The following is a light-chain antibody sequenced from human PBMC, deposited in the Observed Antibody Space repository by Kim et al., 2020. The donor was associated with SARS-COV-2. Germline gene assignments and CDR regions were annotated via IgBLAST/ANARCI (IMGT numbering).Light chain of an antibody. V-gene: IGLV6-57*04. J-gene: IGLJ3*02. Sequence: NFMLTQPHSVSESPGKTVTISCTRSSGSIASNYVQWYQQRPGSAPTTVIYEDNQRPSGVPDRFSGSIDSSSNSASLTISGLKTEDEADYYCQSYDSSKSNWVFGGGTHLTVL. CDR3: QSYDSSKSNWV. CDR1: SGSIASNY. CDR2: EDN.